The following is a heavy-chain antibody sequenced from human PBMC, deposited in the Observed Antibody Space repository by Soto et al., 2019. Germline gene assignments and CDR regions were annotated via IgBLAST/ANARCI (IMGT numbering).Heavy chain of an antibody. Sequence: SETLSLTCTVSGASISSGDYFWSWIRQSPGKGLQWIGFISPSGSPAYNPSLKSRVTISVDRSNNQISLELSSVTAADTAVYYCARGVLAWGPGTLVTVSS. V-gene: IGHV4-30-2*06. CDR1: GASISSGDYF. D-gene: IGHD2-8*01. CDR3: ARGVLA. CDR2: ISPSGSP. J-gene: IGHJ5*02.